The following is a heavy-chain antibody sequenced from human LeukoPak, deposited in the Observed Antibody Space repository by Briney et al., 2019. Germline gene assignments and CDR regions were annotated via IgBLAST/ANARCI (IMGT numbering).Heavy chain of an antibody. CDR2: IYYSGST. D-gene: IGHD1-1*01. CDR3: ARHGPGVRGVVDY. J-gene: IGHJ4*02. CDR1: GGSISSYH. V-gene: IGHV4-59*08. Sequence: SETLSQTFTVSGGSISSYHCSWIRQPPGKGLEWIGHIYYSGSTNYNPALKSRVTISVDTSKNQFSLKLSSVTAADTAVYYCARHGPGVRGVVDYWGQGTLVTVSS.